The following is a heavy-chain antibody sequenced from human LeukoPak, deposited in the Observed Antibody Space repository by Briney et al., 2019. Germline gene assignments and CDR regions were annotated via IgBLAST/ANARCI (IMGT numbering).Heavy chain of an antibody. J-gene: IGHJ4*02. Sequence: SETLSLTCTVSGGSTSSYYWSWIRQPPGKGLEWIGYIYYSGSTNYNPSLKSRVTISVDTSKNQFSLRLSSVTAADTAVYYCASGYSSGWEPYYFDYWGQGTLVTVSS. V-gene: IGHV4-59*08. CDR2: IYYSGST. D-gene: IGHD6-19*01. CDR1: GGSTSSYY. CDR3: ASGYSSGWEPYYFDY.